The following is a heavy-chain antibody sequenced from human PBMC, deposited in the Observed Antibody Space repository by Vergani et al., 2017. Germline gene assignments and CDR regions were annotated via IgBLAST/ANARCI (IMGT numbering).Heavy chain of an antibody. CDR3: ASLSGSYSGGWFDP. D-gene: IGHD1-26*01. CDR1: GVSISSYY. Sequence: QVQLQESGPGLVKPSETLSLTCTVSGVSISSYYWSWIRQPPGKGLEWIGYIYYSGSTNYNPSLKSRVTISVDTSKNQFSLKLSSVTAADTAVYYCASLSGSYSGGWFDPWGQGTLVTVSS. J-gene: IGHJ5*02. V-gene: IGHV4-59*01. CDR2: IYYSGST.